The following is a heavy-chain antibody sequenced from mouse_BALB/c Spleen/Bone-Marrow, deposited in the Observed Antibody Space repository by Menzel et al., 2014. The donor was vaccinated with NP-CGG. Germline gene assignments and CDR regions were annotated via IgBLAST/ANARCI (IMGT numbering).Heavy chain of an antibody. J-gene: IGHJ4*01. D-gene: IGHD2-5*01. CDR3: ARSNYPYAMDY. CDR1: GYTFTNYW. V-gene: IGHV1-87*01. Sequence: VQVVESGAELARPGTSVKLSCKTSGYTFTNYWMQWIKQRPGQGLEWIGTIYPGDGGTRYTQKFKGKATLTADKSSSTAYMQLSSLASEDSAVYYCARSNYPYAMDYWGQGTSVTVSS. CDR2: IYPGDGGT.